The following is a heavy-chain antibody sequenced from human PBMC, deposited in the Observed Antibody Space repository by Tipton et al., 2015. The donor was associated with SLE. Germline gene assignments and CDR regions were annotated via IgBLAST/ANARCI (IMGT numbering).Heavy chain of an antibody. CDR3: ARGYSSSWYREFFDI. J-gene: IGHJ2*01. D-gene: IGHD6-13*01. V-gene: IGHV4-4*07. CDR2: IYNSGST. CDR1: GGSLSSYY. Sequence: TLSLTCTVSGGSLSSYYWGWIRQPAGGGLEWIGRIYNSGSTNYNPSLMSRVTMSVDTSKNQFSLRLRSATAADTAFYYCARGYSSSWYREFFDIWGRGTLVTVSS.